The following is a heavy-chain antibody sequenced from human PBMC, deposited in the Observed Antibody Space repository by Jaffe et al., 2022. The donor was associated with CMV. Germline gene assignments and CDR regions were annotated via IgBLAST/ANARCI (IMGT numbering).Heavy chain of an antibody. V-gene: IGHV3-23*01. D-gene: IGHD6-13*01. Sequence: EVQLLESGGGLVQPGGSLRLSCAASGFTFSSYAMSWVRQAPGKGLEWVSALSDSGGYTYYADSVKGRFTISRDNSKNTLYLQMNSLSAEDTAVYYCAKDPYSNTWLANMDVWGQGTTVTVSS. CDR1: GFTFSSYA. CDR2: LSDSGGYT. CDR3: AKDPYSNTWLANMDV. J-gene: IGHJ6*02.